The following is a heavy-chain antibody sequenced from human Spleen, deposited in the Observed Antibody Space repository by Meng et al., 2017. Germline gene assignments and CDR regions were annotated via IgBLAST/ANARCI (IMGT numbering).Heavy chain of an antibody. CDR3: ARVEYSYGTLRAYNWFDP. J-gene: IGHJ5*02. CDR1: GYTFTSYA. Sequence: QVQLWQAGAEVKKPGASVKVSCKASGYTFTSYAMHWVRQAPGQRLEWMGWINAGNGNTKYPQKFQGRVTITRDTSASTAYMELSSLRSEDTAVYYCARVEYSYGTLRAYNWFDPWGQGTLVTVSS. CDR2: INAGNGNT. D-gene: IGHD5-18*01. V-gene: IGHV1-3*01.